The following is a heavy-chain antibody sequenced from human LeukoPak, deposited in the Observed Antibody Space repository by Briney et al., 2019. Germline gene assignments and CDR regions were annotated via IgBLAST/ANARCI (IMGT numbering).Heavy chain of an antibody. V-gene: IGHV4-30-2*01. J-gene: IGHJ3*02. CDR2: VYDSGET. Sequence: SETLSLTCIVSGGSFSSGDYYWSWIRQPPGKGLEWIGSVYDSGETYFNPSLMSRVTMSVDRSKNQFSLRLNSVTAADTPVYYCARDFDGDHDQDAFDMWGQGTLVTVSS. CDR1: GGSFSSGDYY. CDR3: ARDFDGDHDQDAFDM. D-gene: IGHD4-17*01.